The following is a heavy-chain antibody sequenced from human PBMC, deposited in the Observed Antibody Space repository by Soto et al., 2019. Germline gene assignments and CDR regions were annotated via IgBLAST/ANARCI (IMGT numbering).Heavy chain of an antibody. D-gene: IGHD2-15*01. CDR1: GDTLSNYA. CDR3: ALGLRGYHIDS. CDR2: IIPIFGTT. V-gene: IGHV1-69*01. Sequence: QVHLLQSGSEVKKPGSSMKVSCRASGDTLSNYAFSWVRQAPGQGLEWMGGIIPIFGTTSYAQKLQGRVILTADESTTTVYMELMSLRSEDTALYFCALGLRGYHIDSWGQGTQVTVSS. J-gene: IGHJ4*02.